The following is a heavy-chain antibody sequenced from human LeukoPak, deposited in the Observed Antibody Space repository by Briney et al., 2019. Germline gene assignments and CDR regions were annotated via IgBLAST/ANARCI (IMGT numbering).Heavy chain of an antibody. CDR1: GFIFSSYE. D-gene: IGHD1-26*01. CDR2: ISSSGSTI. Sequence: GGSLRLSCAASGFIFSSYEMNWVRQAPGKGLEWVSYISSSGSTIYYADSVKGRFTISRDNAKNSLYLQMNSLRVEDTALYYCASGAQSDYWGQGTLVTVSS. V-gene: IGHV3-48*03. CDR3: ASGAQSDY. J-gene: IGHJ4*02.